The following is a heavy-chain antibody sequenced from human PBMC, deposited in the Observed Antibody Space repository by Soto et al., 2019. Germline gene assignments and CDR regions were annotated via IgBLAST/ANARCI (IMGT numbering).Heavy chain of an antibody. CDR1: GDSISDNY. J-gene: IGHJ6*02. CDR3: ARDLWGYCGTDCYPLDV. Sequence: SETLSLTCTVSGDSISDNYWSWIRQPPGKTLEWIGYMYYTGSTNYNPSLKSRVTMSVDTSKNQFSLKLNSVTAADTAVYYCARDLWGYCGTDCYPLDVWGQGTTVTVSS. CDR2: MYYTGST. D-gene: IGHD2-21*02. V-gene: IGHV4-59*01.